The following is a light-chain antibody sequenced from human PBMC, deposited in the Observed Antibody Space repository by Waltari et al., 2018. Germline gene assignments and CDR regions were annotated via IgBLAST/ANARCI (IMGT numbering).Light chain of an antibody. V-gene: IGKV3-11*01. CDR3: QQRSSWPLT. J-gene: IGKJ4*01. Sequence: EIVLTQSPATLPLSPGQRATLSCRTSQSVSRFLAWYQQRPGQAPRLLIYDASTRATGIPARFSGSGSGTDFTLTISSLDPDDLAVYYCQQRSSWPLTFGGGTRVQIK. CDR2: DAS. CDR1: QSVSRF.